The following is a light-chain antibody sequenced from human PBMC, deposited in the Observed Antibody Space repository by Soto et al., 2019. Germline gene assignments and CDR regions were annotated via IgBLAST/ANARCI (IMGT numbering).Light chain of an antibody. CDR1: RDISSS. V-gene: IGKV1-27*01. Sequence: DVQMTQSPSSLSASVGDRVTITCRASRDISSSLAWYQQKPGKVPKLLIYAASTLHAGVQSRFSGSGSGTFFTLTINSLQPEDVATYYCKKYNSAPNTFGRGTRLEIK. CDR2: AAS. J-gene: IGKJ2*01. CDR3: KKYNSAPNT.